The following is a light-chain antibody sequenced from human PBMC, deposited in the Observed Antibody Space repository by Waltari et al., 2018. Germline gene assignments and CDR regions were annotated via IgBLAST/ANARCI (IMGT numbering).Light chain of an antibody. CDR3: LQDYIYPWT. J-gene: IGKJ1*01. V-gene: IGKV1-6*01. Sequence: IQMTQSPSSLSASVGDRVTITCRASQSISSYLNWYQQKPGKAPKLLIYAASSLQSGVPSRFSGSGSGTEFTLTISSLQPEDFATYYCLQDYIYPWTFGQGTKVEIQ. CDR2: AAS. CDR1: QSISSY.